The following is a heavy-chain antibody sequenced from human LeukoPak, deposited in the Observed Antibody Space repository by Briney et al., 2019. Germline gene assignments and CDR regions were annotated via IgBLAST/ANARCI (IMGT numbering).Heavy chain of an antibody. CDR1: GGSISSGGYS. CDR2: IYHSGST. Sequence: SETLSLTCAVSGGSISSGGYSWSWIRQPPGKGLEWIGYIYHSGSTYYNPSLKSRVTISVDRSKNQFSLKLSSVTAADTAVYYCAKRLAMTGTYHFDYWGQGTLVTVSS. CDR3: AKRLAMTGTYHFDY. J-gene: IGHJ4*02. D-gene: IGHD6-19*01. V-gene: IGHV4-30-2*01.